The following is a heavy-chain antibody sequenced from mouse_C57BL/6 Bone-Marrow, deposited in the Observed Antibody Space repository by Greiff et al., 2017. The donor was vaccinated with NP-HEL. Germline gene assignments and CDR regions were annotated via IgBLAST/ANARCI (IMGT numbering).Heavy chain of an antibody. Sequence: EVQLQQSGPGLAKPSQTLSLTCSLTAYSIPRAYCHFLRKFPGNKLEYMGYISYSGSTYYNPSLKSRISITRDTSKNQYYLQLNSVTTEDTATYYCARGGLRRYFDYWGQGTTLTVSS. J-gene: IGHJ2*01. D-gene: IGHD2-4*01. CDR1: AYSIPRAY. CDR2: ISYSGST. V-gene: IGHV3-8*01. CDR3: ARGGLRRYFDY.